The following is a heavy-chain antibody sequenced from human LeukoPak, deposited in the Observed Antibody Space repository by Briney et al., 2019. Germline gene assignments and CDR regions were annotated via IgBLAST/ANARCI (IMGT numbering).Heavy chain of an antibody. CDR2: MYYSGST. V-gene: IGHV4-39*07. CDR1: GGSISSSSYY. Sequence: SETLSLTCTVSGGSISSSSYYWGWIRQPPGKGLEWIGSMYYSGSTNYNPSLKSRVTISVDTSKNQFSLKLSSVTAADTAVYYCARDCFLCWFGELGGAFDIWGQGTMVTVSS. CDR3: ARDCFLCWFGELGGAFDI. J-gene: IGHJ3*02. D-gene: IGHD3-10*01.